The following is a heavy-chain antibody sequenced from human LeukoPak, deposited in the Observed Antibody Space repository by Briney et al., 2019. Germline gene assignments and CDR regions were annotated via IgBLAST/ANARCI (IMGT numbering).Heavy chain of an antibody. CDR3: ARDPIAGPPDYFDY. CDR1: GFTFSLYT. V-gene: IGHV3-30*04. J-gene: IGHJ4*02. CDR2: TSYDETHK. D-gene: IGHD1-14*01. Sequence: GRSLRLSCAASGFTFSLYTMHWARQAPGKGLEWVAVTSYDETHKYYGNSVRGRFTISRDNSENTLYLQMSSLRAEDTAVYYCARDPIAGPPDYFDYWGQGTLVTVSS.